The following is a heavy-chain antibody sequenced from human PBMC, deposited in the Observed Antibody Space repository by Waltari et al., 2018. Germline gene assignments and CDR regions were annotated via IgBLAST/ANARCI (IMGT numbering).Heavy chain of an antibody. D-gene: IGHD1-26*01. CDR2: FDPEDGET. CDR1: GYTLTDLS. J-gene: IGHJ4*02. V-gene: IGHV1-24*01. CDR3: ATSYSGSYPLDY. Sequence: QVQLVQSGAEVKKPGASVTVSCKVSGYTLTDLSMHWVRQAPGKGLEWMGGFDPEDGETIYAQKFQGRVTMTEDTSTDTAYMELSSLRSEDTAVYYCATSYSGSYPLDYWGQGTLVTVSS.